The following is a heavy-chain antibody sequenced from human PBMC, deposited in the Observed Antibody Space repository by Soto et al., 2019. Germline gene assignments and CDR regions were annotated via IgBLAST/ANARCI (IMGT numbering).Heavy chain of an antibody. CDR3: ARDADYGGSRGGMDV. Sequence: QVRLEESGPGLVKPSETLSLICNVSGGSVNNANYFWNWIRHHPENGLEWIGYIYYSGSTRYNPSFKTRLTLSIDTSKYQFSLRLNSVTVADTAVYFCARDADYGGSRGGMDVWGRGTTVTVSS. D-gene: IGHD4-17*01. V-gene: IGHV4-31*03. CDR1: GGSVNNANYF. J-gene: IGHJ6*02. CDR2: IYYSGST.